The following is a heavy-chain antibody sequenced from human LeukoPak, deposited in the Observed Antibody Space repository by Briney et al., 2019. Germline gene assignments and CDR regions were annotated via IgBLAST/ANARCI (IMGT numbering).Heavy chain of an antibody. J-gene: IGHJ5*02. V-gene: IGHV1-8*01. D-gene: IGHD2-15*01. Sequence: ASVKVSCKASGYTFTSYDINWVRQATGQGLEWMGWMNPNSGNTGYAQKFQGRVTMTRNTSISTVYMELSSLRSEDTAVYYCARGGRWPKENWFDPWGQGTLVTVSS. CDR2: MNPNSGNT. CDR1: GYTFTSYD. CDR3: ARGGRWPKENWFDP.